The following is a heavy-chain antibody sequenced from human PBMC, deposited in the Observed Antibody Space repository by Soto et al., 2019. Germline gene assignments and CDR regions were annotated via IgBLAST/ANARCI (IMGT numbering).Heavy chain of an antibody. CDR1: GFTFSTYA. D-gene: IGHD4-4*01. J-gene: IGHJ5*02. V-gene: IGHV3-23*01. CDR3: AKVFSVKCAHTYTTDP. CDR2: INTSGGST. Sequence: EVQLLESGGDLVQPGGSLRLSCAASGFTFSTYAMSWVRQAPGKGLEWVSTINTSGGSTYYEDSVKGRLTISRDNSKNTMNRQMNSLRPEHTTVYCCAKVFSVKCAHTYTTDPCGQGTLCTVSS.